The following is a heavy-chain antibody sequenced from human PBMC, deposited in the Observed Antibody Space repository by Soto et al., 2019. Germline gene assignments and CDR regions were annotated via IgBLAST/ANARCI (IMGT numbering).Heavy chain of an antibody. D-gene: IGHD4-17*01. CDR1: GFTFSSYG. CDR3: ASSDDYGDYRPSDY. CDR2: ISYDGSNK. Sequence: PGGSLRLSCAASGFTFSSYGMHWVRQAPGKGLEWVAVISYDGSNKYYADSVKGRFTISRDNSKNTLYLQMNSLRAEDTAVYYCASSDDYGDYRPSDYWGQGTLVTVSS. V-gene: IGHV3-30*03. J-gene: IGHJ4*02.